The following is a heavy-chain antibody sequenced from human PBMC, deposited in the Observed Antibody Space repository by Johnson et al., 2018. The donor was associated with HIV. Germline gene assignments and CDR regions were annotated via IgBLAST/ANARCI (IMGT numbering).Heavy chain of an antibody. CDR2: IYSGGST. D-gene: IGHD6-6*01. CDR3: ARDWNEYSSSDGAFDI. Sequence: VQLVESGGGLIQPGGSLRLSCAASEFTVSSNYMSWVRQAPGKGLEWVSVIYSGGSTYYADSVKGRFTISRDNSKNTLYLQMNSLRAEDTAVYYCARDWNEYSSSDGAFDIWGQGTMVTVSS. CDR1: EFTVSSNY. J-gene: IGHJ3*02. V-gene: IGHV3-53*01.